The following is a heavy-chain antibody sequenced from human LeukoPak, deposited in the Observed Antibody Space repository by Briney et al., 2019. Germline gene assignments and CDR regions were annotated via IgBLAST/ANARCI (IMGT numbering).Heavy chain of an antibody. D-gene: IGHD3-16*01. CDR3: VRDVWPFGTY. CDR2: ISSSGSTI. Sequence: GGSLRLSCAASGFTFSSYEMNWVRQAPEKGLEWISYISSSGSTIYYADSVRGRFTISRDNAMNSLYLQMSSLRAEDTAVYYCVRDVWPFGTYWGQGTLVTVSS. V-gene: IGHV3-48*03. J-gene: IGHJ4*02. CDR1: GFTFSSYE.